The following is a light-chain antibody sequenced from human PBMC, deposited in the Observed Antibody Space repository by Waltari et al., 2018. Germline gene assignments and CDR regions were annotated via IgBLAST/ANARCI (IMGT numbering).Light chain of an antibody. Sequence: QSALTQPPSASGSPGQSVTISCPGTSSDIGTSNYVSWYQQHPGKAPKLMIYEVSKRPAGVPDRFSGSKSGYTTSLTVSGLQAEDEADYYCSSHAGSNVVFGGGTKVTVL. CDR1: SSDIGTSNY. J-gene: IGLJ2*01. CDR3: SSHAGSNVV. CDR2: EVS. V-gene: IGLV2-8*01.